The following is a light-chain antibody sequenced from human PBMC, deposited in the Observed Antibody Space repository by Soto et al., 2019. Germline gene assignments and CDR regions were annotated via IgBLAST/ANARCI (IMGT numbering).Light chain of an antibody. Sequence: QSVLTQPPSASGSPGQSVAISCTGTSSDGGGYDYVSWYQLHPGKAPKLMVFEVNNRPSGVSYRFSGSKSGNTASLTISGLQAEDEADYFCSSYSISTAYLFGTGTKLTVL. V-gene: IGLV2-14*01. J-gene: IGLJ1*01. CDR2: EVN. CDR1: SSDGGGYDY. CDR3: SSYSISTAYL.